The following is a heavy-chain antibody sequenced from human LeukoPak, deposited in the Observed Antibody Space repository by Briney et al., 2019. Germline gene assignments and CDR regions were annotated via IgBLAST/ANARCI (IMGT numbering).Heavy chain of an antibody. V-gene: IGHV3-74*01. Sequence: TGGSPRLSCAASGFCFSVYWMRWVRQAPGKGLVWVAHINEDGTSASHADSVKGRFTISRDNAKNTLYLQMNSLTVEDTAVYYCARVPTNSYGFGQWGQGSLVTVSS. CDR3: ARVPTNSYGFGQ. CDR2: INEDGTSA. D-gene: IGHD5-18*01. CDR1: GFCFSVYW. J-gene: IGHJ4*02.